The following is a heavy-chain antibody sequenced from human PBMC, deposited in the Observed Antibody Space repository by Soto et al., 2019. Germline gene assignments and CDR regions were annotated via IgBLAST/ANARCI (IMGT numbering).Heavy chain of an antibody. D-gene: IGHD5-18*01. J-gene: IGHJ4*02. Sequence: SETLSLTCTVSGGSISSGDYYWSWIRQPPGKGLEWIGSIYYSGSTYYNPSLKSRVTISVDTSKNQFSLKLSSVTAADTAVYYCARLGYSYGYFDYWGQGTLVTVSS. V-gene: IGHV4-39*01. CDR3: ARLGYSYGYFDY. CDR2: IYYSGST. CDR1: GGSISSGDYY.